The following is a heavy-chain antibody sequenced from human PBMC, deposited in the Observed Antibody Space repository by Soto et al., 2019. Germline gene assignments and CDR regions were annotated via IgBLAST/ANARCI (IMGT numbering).Heavy chain of an antibody. CDR3: AKVRCSSTSCYTGRSKTFDY. V-gene: IGHV3-23*01. D-gene: IGHD2-2*02. CDR2: ISGSGGST. Sequence: EVQLLESGGGLVQPGGSLRLSCAASGFTFSSDAMSWVRQAPGKGLEWVSAISGSGGSTYYADSVKGRFTISRDNSKNTLYLQMNSLRAEDTAVYYCAKVRCSSTSCYTGRSKTFDYWGQGTLVTVSS. J-gene: IGHJ4*02. CDR1: GFTFSSDA.